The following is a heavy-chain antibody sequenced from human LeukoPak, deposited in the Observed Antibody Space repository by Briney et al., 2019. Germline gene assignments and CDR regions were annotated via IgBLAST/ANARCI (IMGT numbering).Heavy chain of an antibody. CDR3: VRYCGGDCYGMDV. CDR1: GFTFRSYS. V-gene: IGHV3-48*01. CDR2: ITSSSSSI. J-gene: IGHJ6*02. Sequence: GGSLRLSCAASGFTFRSYSMNWVRQAPGKGLDWISYITSSSSSIFYADSVKGRFTISRDNGKNSLHLQMNSLRVEDTAVYYCVRYCGGDCYGMDVWGQGTTVTVSS. D-gene: IGHD2-21*02.